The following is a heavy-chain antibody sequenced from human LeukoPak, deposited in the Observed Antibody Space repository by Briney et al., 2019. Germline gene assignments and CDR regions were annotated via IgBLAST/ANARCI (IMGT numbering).Heavy chain of an antibody. D-gene: IGHD3-3*01. CDR3: ARSSTNFYDFWSGYYTRYYYYGMDV. J-gene: IGHJ6*02. V-gene: IGHV1-8*01. Sequence: ASVKVSCKASGYTFTSYDINWVRQATGQGLEWMGWMNPNSGNTGYAQKFQGRVTMTRNTSISTAYMELSSLRPEDTAVYYCARSSTNFYDFWSGYYTRYYYYGMDVWGQGTTVTVSS. CDR1: GYTFTSYD. CDR2: MNPNSGNT.